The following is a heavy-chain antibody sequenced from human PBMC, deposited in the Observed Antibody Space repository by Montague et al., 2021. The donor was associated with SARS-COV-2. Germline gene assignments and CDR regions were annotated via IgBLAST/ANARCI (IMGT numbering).Heavy chain of an antibody. V-gene: IGHV4-39*01. CDR2: IYYSGST. CDR1: ISSSRYY. J-gene: IGHJ2*01. D-gene: IGHD3-22*01. CDR3: ARQPLTTMILVVITQPRRDFDL. Sequence: SETLSLTCTVSISSSRYYWGWIRQPPGKGLEWIASIYYSGSTYYNPSLKSRVTTSVDTSENQFSLKLSSVTAADTAVYYCARQPLTTMILVVITQPRRDFDLWGRGTLVTVSS.